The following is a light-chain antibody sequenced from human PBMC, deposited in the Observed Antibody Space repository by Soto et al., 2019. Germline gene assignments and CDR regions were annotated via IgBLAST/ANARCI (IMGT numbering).Light chain of an antibody. J-gene: IGLJ2*01. V-gene: IGLV1-51*01. CDR3: GTWDVSLSGVI. CDR1: YSNIGNNF. CDR2: ANN. Sequence: QAVVTQPPSVSAAPRQEVTISCSGTYSNIGNNFVSWYQQLPGAAPKLLIYANNKRPSGIPDRFSGSKSGTSATLRITGLQTGDEADYYCGTWDVSLSGVIFGAGTKLTVL.